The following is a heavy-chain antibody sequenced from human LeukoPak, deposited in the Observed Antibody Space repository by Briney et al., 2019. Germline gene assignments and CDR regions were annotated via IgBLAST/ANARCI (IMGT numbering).Heavy chain of an antibody. CDR2: IYTSGST. CDR3: AREQNYMVRGVNDAFDI. V-gene: IGHV4-4*07. Sequence: SETLSLTCTVSGGSISSYYWSWIRQPAGKGLEWIGRIYTSGSTIYHPSLKSPVTISVDKAKNQFSLKLSSVTAADTAVYYCAREQNYMVRGVNDAFDIWGQGTMVTVSS. CDR1: GGSISSYY. J-gene: IGHJ3*02. D-gene: IGHD3-10*01.